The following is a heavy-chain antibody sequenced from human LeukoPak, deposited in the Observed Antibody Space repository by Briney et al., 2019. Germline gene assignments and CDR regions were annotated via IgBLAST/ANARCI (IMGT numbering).Heavy chain of an antibody. D-gene: IGHD6-19*01. CDR3: ARGGKAVAGPEFDY. CDR2: IYYSGST. J-gene: IGHJ4*02. Sequence: SETLSLTCTVSGGSISSSSYYWGWIRQPPGKGLEWIGSIYYSGSTYYNPSLKSRVTISVDTSKNQFSLKLSSVTAADTAVYYCARGGKAVAGPEFDYWGQGTLVTVSS. V-gene: IGHV4-39*07. CDR1: GGSISSSSYY.